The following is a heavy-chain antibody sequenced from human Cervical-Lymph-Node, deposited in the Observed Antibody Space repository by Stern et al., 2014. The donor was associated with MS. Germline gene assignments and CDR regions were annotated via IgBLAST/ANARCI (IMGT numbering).Heavy chain of an antibody. V-gene: IGHV3-23*04. CDR1: GFTFSSYA. J-gene: IGHJ4*02. CDR3: AKRGYCSSTSCYFDY. D-gene: IGHD2-2*01. CDR2: ISGRGGST. Sequence: EVQLVESGGGLVQPGGSLRLSCAASGFTFSSYAMNWVRQAPGKGLEWVSAISGRGGSTYDADSVKGRFTISRDNSKNTLYLQMISLRAEDTAIYYCAKRGYCSSTSCYFDYGGQGTLVTVSS.